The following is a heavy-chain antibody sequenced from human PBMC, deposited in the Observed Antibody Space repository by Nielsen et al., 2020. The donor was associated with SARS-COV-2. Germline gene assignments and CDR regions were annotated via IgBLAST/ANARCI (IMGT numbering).Heavy chain of an antibody. V-gene: IGHV3-9*01. D-gene: IGHD3-3*01. CDR2: ISWNSGSI. J-gene: IGHJ6*02. Sequence: SLKISCAASRFTFDDYAMHWVRQAPGKGLEWVSGISWNSGSIGYADSVKGRFTISRDNSKNSLYLQMNSLMTDDSALYYCAKDIGTFRFTGMDVWGQGTTVTVSS. CDR3: AKDIGTFRFTGMDV. CDR1: RFTFDDYA.